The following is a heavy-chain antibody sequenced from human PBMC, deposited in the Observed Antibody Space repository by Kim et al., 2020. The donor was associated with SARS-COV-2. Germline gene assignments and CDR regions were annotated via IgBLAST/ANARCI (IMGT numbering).Heavy chain of an antibody. Sequence: SVKVSCKASGGTFSSYVISWARQAPGQGLEWMGGIIPIFGTANYAQKFQGRVTITADESTSTAYMELSSLRSEDTAVYYCASWYGLEWFDPWGQGTLVTVSS. CDR1: GGTFSSYV. CDR2: IIPIFGTA. CDR3: ASWYGLEWFDP. V-gene: IGHV1-69*13. J-gene: IGHJ5*02. D-gene: IGHD4-17*01.